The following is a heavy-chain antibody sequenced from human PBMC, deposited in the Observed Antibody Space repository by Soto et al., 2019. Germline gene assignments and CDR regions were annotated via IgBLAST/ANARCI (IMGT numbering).Heavy chain of an antibody. CDR1: GFTFNSYG. CDR2: ISYDGGDT. D-gene: IGHD6-19*01. Sequence: QVQLVESGGGVVQPGRSLRLSCAASGFTFNSYGMHWVRQAPGKGLEWVAVISYDGGDTYYADSVKGRFTISRDNSKNVLFLQMNSLRPADTAIYYCAKDGRDSTDWYWVDYWGQGTLVTVSS. J-gene: IGHJ4*02. CDR3: AKDGRDSTDWYWVDY. V-gene: IGHV3-30*18.